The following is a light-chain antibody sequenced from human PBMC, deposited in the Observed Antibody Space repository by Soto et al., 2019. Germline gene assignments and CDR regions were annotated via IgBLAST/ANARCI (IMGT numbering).Light chain of an antibody. CDR1: QSVSSN. J-gene: IGKJ4*01. CDR3: QQYNKWPPLT. CDR2: GAS. V-gene: IGKV3-15*01. Sequence: EIVMTQSPATLSVSPGERATLSCRASQSVSSNLAWYQQKPGQTPRLLISGASTRATGIPARFSGSGSGTEFTLTLSSRQSEDFAVYYCQQYNKWPPLTFGGGTKVEIK.